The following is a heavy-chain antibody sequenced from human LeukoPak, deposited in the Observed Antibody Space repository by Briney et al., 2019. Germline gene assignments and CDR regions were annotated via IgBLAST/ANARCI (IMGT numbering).Heavy chain of an antibody. J-gene: IGHJ6*02. CDR2: IKRKTDGGTT. V-gene: IGHV3-15*01. CDR1: GYTFSNAW. Sequence: GASLKLSCAASGYTFSNAWMSWVRQAPGKGPEWFGRIKRKTDGGTTDYAEPVKGRFTISRDDSKNTLHLQMNSLKTEDTAVYYCTTDRYGSGSYGDYYYYYGRDVWGQGTTVTVSS. CDR3: TTDRYGSGSYGDYYYYYGRDV. D-gene: IGHD3-10*01.